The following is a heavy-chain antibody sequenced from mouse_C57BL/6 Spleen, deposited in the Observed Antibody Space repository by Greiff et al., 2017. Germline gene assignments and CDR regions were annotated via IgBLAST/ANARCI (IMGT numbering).Heavy chain of an antibody. CDR1: GFSLTSYG. CDR3: ARSFHYYGSSYGYFDV. V-gene: IGHV2-2*01. Sequence: VKLQESGPGLVQPSQSLSITCTVSGFSLTSYGVHWVRQSPGKGLEWLGVIWSGGSTDYNAAFISRLSISKDNSKSQVFFKMNSLQADDTAIYYCARSFHYYGSSYGYFDVWGTGTTVTVSS. CDR2: IWSGGST. J-gene: IGHJ1*03. D-gene: IGHD1-1*01.